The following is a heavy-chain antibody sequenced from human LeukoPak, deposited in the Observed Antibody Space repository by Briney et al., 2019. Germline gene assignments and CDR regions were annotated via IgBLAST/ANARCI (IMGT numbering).Heavy chain of an antibody. J-gene: IGHJ4*02. CDR3: AKLLYYYDSSQPY. V-gene: IGHV3-21*04. CDR2: ISSTGSYI. CDR1: GFTFSYYS. D-gene: IGHD3-22*01. Sequence: GGSLRLSCAASGFTFSYYSLHWVRQSPGKGLEWVSSISSTGSYIYYADSLKGRFTISRDNAKNSLYLQMDSLRAEDTAVYYCAKLLYYYDSSQPYWGQGTLVTVSS.